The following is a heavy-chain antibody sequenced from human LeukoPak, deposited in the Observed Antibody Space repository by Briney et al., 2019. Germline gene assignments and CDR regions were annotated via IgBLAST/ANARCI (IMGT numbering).Heavy chain of an antibody. V-gene: IGHV3-23*01. Sequence: GGCLRLSCSTSKFNFNAYGMSWVRQAPGKGLEWVSSISGSGFSTRYADSVQGRFTISRDNSKNTLYLQMNSLRAEDTAVYYCAKDPNGDYIGTFDVWGQGTMVTVSS. D-gene: IGHD4-17*01. J-gene: IGHJ3*01. CDR3: AKDPNGDYIGTFDV. CDR1: KFNFNAYG. CDR2: ISGSGFST.